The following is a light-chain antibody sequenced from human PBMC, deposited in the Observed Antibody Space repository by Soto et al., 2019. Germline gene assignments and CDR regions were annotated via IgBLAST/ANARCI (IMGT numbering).Light chain of an antibody. Sequence: VLTQSPGTLSLSPGDRAALSCRASQSLSNSYLAWYQQKPGQAPRLLIYGASTRLTGIPDRFSGSGSGTDFTLTISSLEPEDFAVYYCQQYGSSPRTFGQGTKVEIK. CDR1: QSLSNSY. V-gene: IGKV3-20*01. CDR3: QQYGSSPRT. CDR2: GAS. J-gene: IGKJ1*01.